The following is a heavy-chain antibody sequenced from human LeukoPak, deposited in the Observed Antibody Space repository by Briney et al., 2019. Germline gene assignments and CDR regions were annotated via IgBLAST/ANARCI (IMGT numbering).Heavy chain of an antibody. CDR2: TYYGGST. V-gene: IGHV4-39*01. Sequence: SETLSLTCIVSGGSISSGTYYWGWIRQPPGKGLEWIGSTYYGGSTYYNPSLKSRVTISVDTSKNQFSLKLSSVTAADTAVYYCARHDLGEYISVWYYFDYWGQGTLVTVSS. CDR3: ARHDLGEYISVWYYFDY. J-gene: IGHJ4*02. CDR1: GGSISSGTYY. D-gene: IGHD6-19*01.